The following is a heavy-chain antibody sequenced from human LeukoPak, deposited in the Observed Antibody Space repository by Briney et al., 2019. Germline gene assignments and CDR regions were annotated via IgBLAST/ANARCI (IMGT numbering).Heavy chain of an antibody. CDR3: ARYLSGDGGGWFDP. CDR2: TYTSGST. Sequence: SETLSLTCTVSGGSISSGSYYWSWIRQPAGKGLEWIGRTYTSGSTNYNPSLKSRVTISIDTSKNQFSLNLRSVTAADTAVYYCARYLSGDGGGWFDPWGQGTLVTVSS. V-gene: IGHV4-61*02. J-gene: IGHJ5*02. D-gene: IGHD5-12*01. CDR1: GGSISSGSYY.